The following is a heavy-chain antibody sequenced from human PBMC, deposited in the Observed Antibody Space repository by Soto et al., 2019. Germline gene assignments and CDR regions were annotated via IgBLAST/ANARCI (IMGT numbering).Heavy chain of an antibody. CDR2: ISGSGGST. J-gene: IGHJ5*02. V-gene: IGHV3-23*01. Sequence: GGSLRLSCAASGFTFSSYAMSWVRQAPGKGLEWVSAISGSGGSTYYADSVKGRFTISRDNSKNTLYLQMNSLRAEDTAVYYCAKTEVVWFGEFSPPQFDPWGQGTLVTVSS. CDR1: GFTFSSYA. D-gene: IGHD3-10*01. CDR3: AKTEVVWFGEFSPPQFDP.